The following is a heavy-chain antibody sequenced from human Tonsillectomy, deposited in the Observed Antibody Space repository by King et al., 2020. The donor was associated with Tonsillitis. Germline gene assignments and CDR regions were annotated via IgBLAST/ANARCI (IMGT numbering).Heavy chain of an antibody. J-gene: IGHJ3*02. CDR2: IDAGNCNT. CDR3: ARDRDAFDI. Sequence: QLVQSGAEVKKPGASGKVSCKASGYTFTNYAIHWVRQAPGQRLERVGWIDAGNCNTKYSQNFGRRVTITRDTSASTAYMDLSGLGSEDTAVYYCARDRDAFDIWGQGTMVTVSS. V-gene: IGHV1-3*01. CDR1: GYTFTNYA.